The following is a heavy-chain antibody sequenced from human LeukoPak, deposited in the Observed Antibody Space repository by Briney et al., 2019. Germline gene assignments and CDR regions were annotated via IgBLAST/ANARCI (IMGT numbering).Heavy chain of an antibody. CDR2: INPSGGST. Sequence: EASVKVSCKASGYTFTSYGISWVRQAPGQGLEWMGIINPSGGSTSYAQKFQGRVTMTRDTSTSTVYMELSSLRSEDTAVYYCARDGPIFPIDYWGQGTLVTVSS. CDR3: ARDGPIFPIDY. V-gene: IGHV1-46*01. J-gene: IGHJ4*02. CDR1: GYTFTSYG. D-gene: IGHD3-9*01.